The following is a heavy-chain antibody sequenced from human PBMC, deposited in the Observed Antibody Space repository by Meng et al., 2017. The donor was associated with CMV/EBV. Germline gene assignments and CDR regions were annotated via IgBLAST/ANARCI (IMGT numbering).Heavy chain of an antibody. Sequence: QVELVQFGAEGKKPGASVKVYCKASGYTFTGYYMHWVRQAPGQGLEWMGWINPNSGGTNYAQKFQDRVTMTRDTSISTVYMELSRLTSDDTAVYYCVRDHNWGPDYWGQGTLVTVSS. D-gene: IGHD1-1*01. J-gene: IGHJ4*02. CDR3: VRDHNWGPDY. V-gene: IGHV1-2*02. CDR2: INPNSGGT. CDR1: GYTFTGYY.